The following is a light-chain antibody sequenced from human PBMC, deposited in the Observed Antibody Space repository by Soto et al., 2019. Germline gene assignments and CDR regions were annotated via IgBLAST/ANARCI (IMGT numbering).Light chain of an antibody. Sequence: DIQMTQSPSTLSGSVGDRFTIXXRASQSISSWLAWYQQKPGKAPKXLIYDASSLESGVPSRFSGSGSGTEFTLTISSLQPDDFATYYCQQYNSYWTFGQGTKVDIK. CDR1: QSISSW. V-gene: IGKV1-5*01. CDR2: DAS. J-gene: IGKJ1*01. CDR3: QQYNSYWT.